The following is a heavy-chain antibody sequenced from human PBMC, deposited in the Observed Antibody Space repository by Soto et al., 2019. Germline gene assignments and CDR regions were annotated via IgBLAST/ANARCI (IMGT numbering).Heavy chain of an antibody. J-gene: IGHJ4*02. Sequence: ASVKVSCKASGYTFTSYDINWVRQATGQGLEWMGWMNPNSGNTGYAQKFQGRVTMTRNTSISTAYMELSNLRSEDTAVYYCASVRKGYYYDSSGYYQPFDYWGQGTLVTVSS. CDR2: MNPNSGNT. CDR1: GYTFTSYD. D-gene: IGHD3-22*01. V-gene: IGHV1-8*01. CDR3: ASVRKGYYYDSSGYYQPFDY.